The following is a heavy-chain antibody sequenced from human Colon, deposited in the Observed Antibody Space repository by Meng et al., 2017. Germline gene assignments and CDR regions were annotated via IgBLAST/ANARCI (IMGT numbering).Heavy chain of an antibody. V-gene: IGHV4-61*01. Sequence: QVQLQESGPGLVRPSETLSLTCTGSGGCVSIGNYYWSWVRQPPGKGLEWIASGSANFHPSLKSRVIMSVDTSKNQFSLRLTSVTAADTAVYYCARVPGIAVAGSGFGYFDLWGRGTLVTVSS. CDR3: ARVPGIAVAGSGFGYFDL. CDR2: GSA. D-gene: IGHD6-19*01. J-gene: IGHJ2*01. CDR1: GGCVSIGNYY.